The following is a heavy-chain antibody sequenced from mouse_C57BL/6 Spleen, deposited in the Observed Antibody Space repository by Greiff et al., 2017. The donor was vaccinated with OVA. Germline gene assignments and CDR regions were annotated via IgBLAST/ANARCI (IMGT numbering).Heavy chain of an antibody. D-gene: IGHD3-3*01. V-gene: IGHV3-6*01. J-gene: IGHJ2*01. CDR3: ARGDWYYFDY. CDR1: GYSITSGYY. Sequence: EVQVVESGPGLVKPSQSLSLTCSVTGYSITSGYYWNWIRQFPGNKLEWMGYISYDGSNNYNPSLKNRISITRDTSKNQFFLKLNSVTTEDTATYYCARGDWYYFDYWGQGTTLTVSS. CDR2: ISYDGSN.